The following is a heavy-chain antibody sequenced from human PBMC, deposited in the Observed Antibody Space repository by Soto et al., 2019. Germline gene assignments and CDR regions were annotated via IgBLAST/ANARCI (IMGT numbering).Heavy chain of an antibody. Sequence: SETLSLTCTVSGGSISSSSYYWGWIRQPPGKGLEWIGGIYYSGSTYYNPSLKSRVTISVDTSKNQFSLKLSSVTAADTAVYYCARRIQLRAYNYYGMDVWGQGTTVTVSS. CDR1: GGSISSSSYY. V-gene: IGHV4-39*01. J-gene: IGHJ6*02. CDR2: IYYSGST. D-gene: IGHD5-18*01. CDR3: ARRIQLRAYNYYGMDV.